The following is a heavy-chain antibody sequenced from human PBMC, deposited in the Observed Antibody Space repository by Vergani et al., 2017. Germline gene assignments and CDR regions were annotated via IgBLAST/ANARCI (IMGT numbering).Heavy chain of an antibody. V-gene: IGHV3-48*02. CDR2: ISSSSITI. CDR1: GFTFSSFR. J-gene: IGHJ6*02. D-gene: IGHD5-24*01. CDR3: ARDLRDAYNRDYYYGMDV. Sequence: EVQLVESGGGLVQPGGSLRLSCAASGFTFSSFRMNWVRQAPGKGLEWVSYISSSSITIYYADSLKGRFTISRDNAKNSLYLQMNSLRDEDTALYYCARDLRDAYNRDYYYGMDVWGQGTTVTVSS.